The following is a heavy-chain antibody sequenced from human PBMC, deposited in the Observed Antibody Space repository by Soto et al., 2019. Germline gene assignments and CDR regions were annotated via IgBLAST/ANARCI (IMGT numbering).Heavy chain of an antibody. CDR1: GGTFSRYA. D-gene: IGHD3-22*01. V-gene: IGHV1-69*12. CDR3: AREWIVVLISHHAFAI. Sequence: QVQLVQSGAEVKKPGSSVKDSCKASGGTFSRYAIRWVRQAPGQGFELMGGIIPIFCKANYAQKLQGRVTITADESTSTAYMDLGSLRSDETAVYYGAREWIVVLISHHAFAICGQGTMVSVSS. J-gene: IGHJ3*02. CDR2: IIPIFCKA.